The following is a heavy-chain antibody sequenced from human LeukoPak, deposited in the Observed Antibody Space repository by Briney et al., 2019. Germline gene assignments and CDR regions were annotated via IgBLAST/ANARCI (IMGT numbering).Heavy chain of an antibody. D-gene: IGHD3-3*01. V-gene: IGHV3-23*01. J-gene: IGHJ6*03. CDR1: GFAFSNFA. Sequence: GSLRLSCAASGFAFSNFAKSWVRQAPGKGLEWVSAMSGSGYYTYYVESVKGRFTISRDNSKNTLYLHMNSLRADDTAVYYCAKMEGQRLYDYCMDVWGRGTMVTVSS. CDR2: MSGSGYYT. CDR3: AKMEGQRLYDYCMDV.